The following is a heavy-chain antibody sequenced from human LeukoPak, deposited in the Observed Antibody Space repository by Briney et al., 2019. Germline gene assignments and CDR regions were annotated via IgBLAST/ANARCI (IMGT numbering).Heavy chain of an antibody. V-gene: IGHV3-23*01. J-gene: IGHJ4*02. D-gene: IGHD3-10*01. CDR2: INDDVT. CDR3: AKGMVYYGSGPFDY. Sequence: GGSLRLSCTASGFSFSSYSMSWVRQPPGKGLEWISAINDDVTYYGDSVKGRFTISRDNSKNTLYLQMNSLRAEDTAVYYCAKGMVYYGSGPFDYWGQGTLVTVSS. CDR1: GFSFSSYS.